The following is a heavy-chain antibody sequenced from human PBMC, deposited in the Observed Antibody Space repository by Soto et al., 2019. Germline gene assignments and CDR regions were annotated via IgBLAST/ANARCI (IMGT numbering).Heavy chain of an antibody. Sequence: WWSLRLSCSASVFTFSSYTMHWFRQAPGKGLEWVSSISTSSTYRYIADSVTGRFTISRDNAQNSLYLQMTSLRAEDTAVYYCARDGSGAAANPYFDYWGQGTLVTVSS. CDR1: VFTFSSYT. D-gene: IGHD2-2*01. J-gene: IGHJ4*02. V-gene: IGHV3-21*04. CDR2: ISTSSTYR. CDR3: ARDGSGAAANPYFDY.